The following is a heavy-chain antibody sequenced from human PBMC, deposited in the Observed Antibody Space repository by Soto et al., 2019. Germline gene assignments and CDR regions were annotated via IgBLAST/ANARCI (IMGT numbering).Heavy chain of an antibody. J-gene: IGHJ6*02. CDR1: GGSVSSGSYY. CDR2: IYDSGST. CDR3: ARDREYCSGGSCYRYYYYYGMDV. V-gene: IGHV4-61*01. D-gene: IGHD2-15*01. Sequence: QVQLQESGPGLVKPSETLSLTCTVSGGSVSSGSYYWSWIRQPPGKGLEWIGNIYDSGSTNYNPSLRSRVTISVDTSKTQFSLTLSSVTAADTAVYYCARDREYCSGGSCYRYYYYYGMDVWGQGTTVTVSS.